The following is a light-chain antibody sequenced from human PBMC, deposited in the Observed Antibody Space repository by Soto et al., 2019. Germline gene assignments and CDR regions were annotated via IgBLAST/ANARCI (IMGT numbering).Light chain of an antibody. CDR3: SSYTSSSTRV. J-gene: IGLJ1*01. V-gene: IGLV2-14*01. CDR2: EVS. Sequence: QSVLTQPASVSGSPGQSITISCTGTSSDVGGYNYVSWYQQHPGKAPKLTIYEVSNRPSGVSNRFSGSKSGNTASLTISGLQAEDEADYYCSSYTSSSTRVFGTGTKVTAL. CDR1: SSDVGGYNY.